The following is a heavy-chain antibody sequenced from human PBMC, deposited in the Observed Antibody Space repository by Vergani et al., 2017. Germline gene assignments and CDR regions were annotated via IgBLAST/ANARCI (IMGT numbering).Heavy chain of an antibody. CDR2: IIPILGTA. Sequence: QVQLVQSGAEVKKPGSSVKVSCKASGGTFSSYAISWVRQAPGQGLEWMGGIIPILGTANYAQKFQGRVTITADESTSTAYMELSSLRSEDTAVYYCARTDGGNSYYYYYYYMDVWGKGTTVTVSS. V-gene: IGHV1-69*01. CDR3: ARTDGGNSYYYYYYYMDV. J-gene: IGHJ6*03. D-gene: IGHD4-23*01. CDR1: GGTFSSYA.